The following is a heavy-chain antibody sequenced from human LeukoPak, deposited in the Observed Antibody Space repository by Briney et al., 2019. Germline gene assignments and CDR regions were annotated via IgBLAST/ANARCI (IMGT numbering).Heavy chain of an antibody. V-gene: IGHV3-30-3*01. CDR2: ISYDGSNK. J-gene: IGHJ6*03. CDR1: GFTFSSYA. D-gene: IGHD6-6*01. CDR3: ARDIGYEAARPTTYYYYYYMDV. Sequence: PGGSLRLSCAASGFTFSSYAMHWVRQAPGKGLEWVAVISYDGSNKYYADSVKGRFTISRDNSKNTLYLQMNSLRAEDTAVYYCARDIGYEAARPTTYYYYYYMDVWGKGTTVTVSS.